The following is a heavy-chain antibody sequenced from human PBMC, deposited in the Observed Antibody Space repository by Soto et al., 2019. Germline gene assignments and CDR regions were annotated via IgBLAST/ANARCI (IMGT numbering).Heavy chain of an antibody. V-gene: IGHV1-69*06. J-gene: IGHJ4*02. CDR2: IIPIFATP. CDR1: GGTFSAYS. CDR3: ARDPAYGANSWLGLVDY. D-gene: IGHD4-17*01. Sequence: QVQLVQSGAEVKKPGSSVKVSCKASGGTFSAYSINWVRQAPGQGLEWMGGIIPIFATPNYAQKFQGRVTITADKYTRTAYIELSNLRSDDTAIYFCARDPAYGANSWLGLVDYWGQGTLVTVTS.